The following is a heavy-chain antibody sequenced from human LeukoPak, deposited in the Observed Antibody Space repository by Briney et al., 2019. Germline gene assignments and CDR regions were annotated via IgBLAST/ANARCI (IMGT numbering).Heavy chain of an antibody. J-gene: IGHJ4*02. CDR2: INHSGST. V-gene: IGHV4-34*01. D-gene: IGHD1-14*01. CDR1: GGSFSGYY. Sequence: SETLSLTCAVYGGSFSGYYWSWIRQPPGKGLEWIGEINHSGSTNYNPSLKSRVTISVDTSKNQFSLKLSSVTAADTAVYYCARNKMRSGLKYYFDYWGQGTLVTVSS. CDR3: ARNKMRSGLKYYFDY.